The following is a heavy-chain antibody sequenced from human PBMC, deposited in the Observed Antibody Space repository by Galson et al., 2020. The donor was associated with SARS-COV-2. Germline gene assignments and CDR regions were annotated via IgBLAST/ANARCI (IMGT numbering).Heavy chain of an antibody. J-gene: IGHJ6*02. V-gene: IGHV3-7*01. D-gene: IGHD3-10*01. Sequence: GESLKISCVAPGFTFRTYWMSWVRQAPGKGLEWVANIKHDGSEKNYVDSVKGRFTISRDNAKNSVYLQMSSLRAEDTAVYYCAREMTPYNYYGMDVWGQGATVTVSS. CDR1: GFTFRTYW. CDR2: IKHDGSEK. CDR3: AREMTPYNYYGMDV.